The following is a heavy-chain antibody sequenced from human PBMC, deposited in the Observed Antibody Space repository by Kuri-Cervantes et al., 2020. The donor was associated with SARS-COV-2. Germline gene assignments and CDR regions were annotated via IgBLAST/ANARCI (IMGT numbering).Heavy chain of an antibody. D-gene: IGHD2-15*01. Sequence: GESLQISCPASGFSFSTYSMSWVRQATGKGLEWVSSISSSRSFIFYADSVKGRFTISRDNAKNSLYLQMNSLRAEVTAVYYCVGWWGNGQPPWGQGTRVTVSS. J-gene: IGHJ5*02. CDR2: ISSSRSFI. V-gene: IGHV3-21*01. CDR1: GFSFSTYS. CDR3: VGWWGNGQPP.